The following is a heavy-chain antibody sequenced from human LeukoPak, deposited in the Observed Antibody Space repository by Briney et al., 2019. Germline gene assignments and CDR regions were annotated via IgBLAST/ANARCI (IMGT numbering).Heavy chain of an antibody. D-gene: IGHD3-3*01. J-gene: IGHJ3*02. V-gene: IGHV4-38-2*02. CDR3: ARFNFENLEWSPDAFDI. Sequence: SETLSLTCTVSGYSISSGYYWGWIRQPPGKGLEWIGSIYHSGSTYYNPSLKSRVTISVDTSKNQFSLKLSSVTAADTAVYYCARFNFENLEWSPDAFDIWGQGTMVTVSS. CDR1: GYSISSGYY. CDR2: IYHSGST.